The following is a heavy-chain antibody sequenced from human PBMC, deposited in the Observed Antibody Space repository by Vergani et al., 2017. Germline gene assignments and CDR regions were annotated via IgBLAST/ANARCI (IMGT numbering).Heavy chain of an antibody. CDR1: GFTFSSSW. CDR2: IKQDGSEK. Sequence: EVQLVESGGGLVQPGGSLRLSCAASGFTFSSSWMSWVRQAPGKGLEWVANIKQDGSEKYYVDSVKGRFTISRDNAKNSLYLQMNSLRAEDTAVYYCARRGGWTIFGVVIRTVDYWGQGTLVSVSS. V-gene: IGHV3-7*01. J-gene: IGHJ4*02. CDR3: ARRGGWTIFGVVIRTVDY. D-gene: IGHD3-3*01.